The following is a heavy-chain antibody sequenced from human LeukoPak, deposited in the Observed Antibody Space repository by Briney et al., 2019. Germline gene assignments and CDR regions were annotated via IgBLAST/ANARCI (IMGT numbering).Heavy chain of an antibody. J-gene: IGHJ4*02. CDR2: IYSGDST. V-gene: IGHV3-53*01. D-gene: IGHD5-18*01. CDR3: ATDHYSYGYFDY. CDR1: GFTVSSNY. Sequence: GGSLRLSCAASGFTVSSNYMSWVRQAPGKGLEWVSLIYSGDSTYYADSVKGRFTISRDNSKDTLYLQMKSLRAEDTAVYYCATDHYSYGYFDYWGQGTLVTVSS.